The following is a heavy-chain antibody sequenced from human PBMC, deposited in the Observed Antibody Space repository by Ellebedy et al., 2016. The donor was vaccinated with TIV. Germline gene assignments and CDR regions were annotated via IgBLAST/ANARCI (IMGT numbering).Heavy chain of an antibody. Sequence: ASVKVSXXASGYTFTSYDINWVRQATGQGLEWMGWMNPNSGNTGYAQKFQGRVTMTRNTSISTAYMELSSLRSEDTAVYYCARGGAYYDILTGYYNSYYYYGMDVWGQGTTVTVSS. CDR3: ARGGAYYDILTGYYNSYYYYGMDV. CDR1: GYTFTSYD. D-gene: IGHD3-9*01. J-gene: IGHJ6*02. V-gene: IGHV1-8*01. CDR2: MNPNSGNT.